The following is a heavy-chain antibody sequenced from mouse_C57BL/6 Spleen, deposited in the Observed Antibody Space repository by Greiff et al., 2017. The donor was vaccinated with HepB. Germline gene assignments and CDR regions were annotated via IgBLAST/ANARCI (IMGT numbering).Heavy chain of an antibody. Sequence: VQLQQSGAELVRPGASVTLSCKASGYTFTDYEMHWVKQTPVHGLEWIGAIDPETGGTAYNQKVKGKAILTADKSSSTAYMELRSLTSEDSAVYYCTRRSYYGSSNWYFDVWGTGTTVTVSS. J-gene: IGHJ1*03. CDR3: TRRSYYGSSNWYFDV. CDR2: IDPETGGT. D-gene: IGHD1-1*01. V-gene: IGHV1-15*01. CDR1: GYTFTDYE.